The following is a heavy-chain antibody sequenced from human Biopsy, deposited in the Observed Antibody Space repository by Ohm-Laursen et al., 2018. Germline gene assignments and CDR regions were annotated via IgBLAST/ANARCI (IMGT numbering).Heavy chain of an antibody. CDR2: IYTGGTT. CDR3: AKTFHGSSFLYDY. J-gene: IGHJ4*02. V-gene: IGHV3-53*01. Sequence: GSLRLSCAASGFTVSRNYMSWVRQAPGKGLEWVSVIYTGGTTYYSDSVKGRFTITRDNSKNILSLQMNSLTAEDTAVYYCAKTFHGSSFLYDYWGQGTLVTVSS. D-gene: IGHD2-15*01. CDR1: GFTVSRNY.